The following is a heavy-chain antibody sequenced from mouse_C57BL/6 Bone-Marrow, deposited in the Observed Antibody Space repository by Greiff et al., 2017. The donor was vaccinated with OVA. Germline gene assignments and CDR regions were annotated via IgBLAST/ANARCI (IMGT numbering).Heavy chain of an antibody. CDR2: INYDGSST. CDR3: ARAPCRRGYYFDY. Sequence: EVQGVESAGGLVQPGSSMKLSCTASGFTFSDYYMAWVRQVPEKGLEWVANINYDGSSTYYLDSLKSRFIISRDNAKNILYLQMSSLKSEDTATYYCARAPCRRGYYFDYWGQGTTLTVSS. CDR1: GFTFSDYY. V-gene: IGHV5-16*01. D-gene: IGHD6-1*01. J-gene: IGHJ2*01.